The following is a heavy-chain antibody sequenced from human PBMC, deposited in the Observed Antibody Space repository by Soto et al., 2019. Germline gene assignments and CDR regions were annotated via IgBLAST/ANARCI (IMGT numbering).Heavy chain of an antibody. CDR2: IYHSGST. CDR1: GGSISSGGYS. CDR3: AAGGGLPRYY. D-gene: IGHD5-12*01. V-gene: IGHV4-30-2*01. Sequence: QLQLQESGSGLVKPSQTLSLTCAVSGGSISSGGYSWSWIRQPPGKGLEWIGYIYHSGSTYYNPALKGRVTISGDRSKNQFSLKLSSVTAADMAVYYCAAGGGLPRYYWGQGTLVTVSS. J-gene: IGHJ4*02.